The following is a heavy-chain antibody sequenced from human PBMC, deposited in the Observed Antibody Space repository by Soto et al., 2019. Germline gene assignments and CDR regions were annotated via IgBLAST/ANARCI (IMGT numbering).Heavy chain of an antibody. CDR1: GGSISSYY. J-gene: IGHJ4*02. V-gene: IGHV4-59*05. Sequence: SETLSLTCTVSGGSISSYYWSWIRQPPGKGLEWIGSIYYSGSTYYNPSLKSRVTISVDTSKNQFSLKLSSVTAADTAVYYCARHGAGGDFWSDSNDYWGQGTLVTVSS. CDR3: ARHGAGGDFWSDSNDY. CDR2: IYYSGST. D-gene: IGHD3-3*01.